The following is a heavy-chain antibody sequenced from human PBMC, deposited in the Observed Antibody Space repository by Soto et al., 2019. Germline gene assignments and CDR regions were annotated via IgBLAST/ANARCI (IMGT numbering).Heavy chain of an antibody. J-gene: IGHJ5*02. CDR3: AKKNPHGDSNKAWLDP. D-gene: IGHD2-8*01. CDR1: GGTFISSA. V-gene: IGHV1-69*01. Sequence: QVQLLQSGTELRQPGSSVTISCTPSGGTFISSAFAWVRQAPGGRIEWMGGIIPILGTTKYAEKFLGRVTIRADDSSRTDFLELSSLTVDDTAVYFCAKKNPHGDSNKAWLDPWGQGTLVTVST. CDR2: IIPILGTT.